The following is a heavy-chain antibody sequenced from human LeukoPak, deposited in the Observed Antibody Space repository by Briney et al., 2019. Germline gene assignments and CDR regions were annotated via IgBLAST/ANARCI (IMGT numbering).Heavy chain of an antibody. D-gene: IGHD4-11*01. V-gene: IGHV3-21*01. CDR1: GFTFSSYS. J-gene: IGHJ4*02. CDR2: ISSSSSYI. CDR3: ARDLATVMDY. Sequence: GGSLRLSCAASGFTFSSYSMNWVRQAPGKGLEWVSSISSSSSYIYYADSVKGRFTISRDNAKNSLYLQMNSPRAEDTAVYYCARDLATVMDYWGQGTLVTVSS.